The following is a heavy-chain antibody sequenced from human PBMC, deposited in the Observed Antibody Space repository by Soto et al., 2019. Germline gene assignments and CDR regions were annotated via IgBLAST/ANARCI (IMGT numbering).Heavy chain of an antibody. Sequence: GGSLRHSCAASGVTFRSYPMSWVRQAPGKGLVWVSRINSNGGSTSYADSVKGRFTISRDNAKNTLYLQMNSLRAEDTAVYYCARGLGYYYYYMDVWGKGTTVTVSS. D-gene: IGHD3-9*01. CDR1: GVTFRSYP. J-gene: IGHJ6*03. CDR2: INSNGGST. V-gene: IGHV3-74*01. CDR3: ARGLGYYYYYMDV.